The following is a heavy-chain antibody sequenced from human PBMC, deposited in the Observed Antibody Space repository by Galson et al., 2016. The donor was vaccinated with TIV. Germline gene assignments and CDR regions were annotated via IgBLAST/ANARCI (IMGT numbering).Heavy chain of an antibody. D-gene: IGHD6-6*01. CDR3: ARDVGSSSTSWFDH. Sequence: SVKVFCKASEDTFTAYYIHWVRQAPGLGLEWMGWINPDNGDTNYAQKFEGRVTMTRDTSMTIVYMDLSSLKSDDTAVYYCARDVGSSSTSWFDHWGRGTLVTFSS. J-gene: IGHJ5*02. CDR1: EDTFTAYY. CDR2: INPDNGDT. V-gene: IGHV1-2*02.